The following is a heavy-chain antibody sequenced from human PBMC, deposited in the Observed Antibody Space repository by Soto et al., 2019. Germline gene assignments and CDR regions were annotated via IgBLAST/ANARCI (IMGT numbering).Heavy chain of an antibody. CDR3: ASSAGSSSWTNYFDY. CDR1: GGSISSSNW. D-gene: IGHD6-13*01. V-gene: IGHV4-4*02. CDR2: IYHSGST. Sequence: QVQLQESGPGLVKPSGTLSLTCAVSGGSISSSNWWSWVRQPPGKGMEWIGEIYHSGSTNYNPSLKSRVTISVDKSKNQFSLKLSSVTAADTAVYYCASSAGSSSWTNYFDYWGQGTLGTVSS. J-gene: IGHJ4*02.